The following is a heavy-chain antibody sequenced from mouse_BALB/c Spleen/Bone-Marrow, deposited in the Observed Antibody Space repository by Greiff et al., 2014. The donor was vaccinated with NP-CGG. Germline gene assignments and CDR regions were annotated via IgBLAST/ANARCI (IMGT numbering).Heavy chain of an antibody. Sequence: EVKLVESGAELVKPGASVKLSCTASGFNIKDTYMHWVKQRPEQGLEWIGRIDPANGNTKYDPRFQGKATITADTSSNTAYLQLSSLTSEDTAVYYCARITTWGQGTLVTVSA. J-gene: IGHJ3*01. CDR1: GFNIKDTY. CDR3: ARITT. D-gene: IGHD2-4*01. CDR2: IDPANGNT. V-gene: IGHV14-3*02.